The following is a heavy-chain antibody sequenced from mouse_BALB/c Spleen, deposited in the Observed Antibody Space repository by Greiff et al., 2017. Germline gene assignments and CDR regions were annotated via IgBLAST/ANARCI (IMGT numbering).Heavy chain of an antibody. D-gene: IGHD4-1*01. V-gene: IGHV5-17*02. Sequence: EVQLVESGGGLVQPGGSRKLSCAASGFTFSSFGMHWVRQAPEKGLEWVAYISSGSSTIYYADTVKGRFTISRDNPKNTLFLQMTSLRSEDTAMYYCARSGNADWGQGTLVTVSA. CDR3: ARSGNAD. CDR2: ISSGSSTI. J-gene: IGHJ3*01. CDR1: GFTFSSFG.